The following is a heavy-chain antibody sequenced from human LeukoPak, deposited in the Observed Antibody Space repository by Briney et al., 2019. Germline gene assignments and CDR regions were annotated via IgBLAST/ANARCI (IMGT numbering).Heavy chain of an antibody. CDR1: GFTFSSFG. CDR3: AKVSPISPSGYLDY. Sequence: GGSLRLSCAASGFTFSSFGMHWVRQAPGKGLEWVAGISYDGSSKYYADSVKGRFTISRDNSKNTLYLQMNSLRDEDTAMYYCAKVSPISPSGYLDYWGQGTPVTVSS. CDR2: ISYDGSSK. J-gene: IGHJ4*02. D-gene: IGHD3-3*01. V-gene: IGHV3-30*18.